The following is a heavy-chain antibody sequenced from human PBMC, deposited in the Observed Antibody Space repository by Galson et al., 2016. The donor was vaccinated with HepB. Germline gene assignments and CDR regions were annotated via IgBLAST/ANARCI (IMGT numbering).Heavy chain of an antibody. D-gene: IGHD2-2*01. CDR2: IHTNPGNP. V-gene: IGHV7-4-1*02. CDR1: GYPFTTNT. Sequence: SVKVSCKASGYPFTTNTLNWVRQAPGQGLEWMGWIHTNPGNPTYAKGFTGRFLFPLDTSVNTADLQISSLKAENNAVYYCARNFTGLYCSSTGCQGGYKYSAMDAWGQGTLVTVTS. CDR3: ARNFTGLYCSSTGCQGGYKYSAMDA. J-gene: IGHJ5*02.